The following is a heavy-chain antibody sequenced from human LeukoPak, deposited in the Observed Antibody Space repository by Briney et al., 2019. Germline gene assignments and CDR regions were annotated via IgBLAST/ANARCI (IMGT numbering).Heavy chain of an antibody. J-gene: IGHJ3*02. CDR3: ARRFGELSLDAFDI. Sequence: SETLSLTCTVSGGSISSYYWSWIRQPPGKGLEWIGYIYYSGSTNYNPSLKSRVTISVDTSKNQFSLKLSSVTVADTAVYYCARRFGELSLDAFDIWGQGTMVTVSS. D-gene: IGHD3-10*01. CDR2: IYYSGST. V-gene: IGHV4-59*08. CDR1: GGSISSYY.